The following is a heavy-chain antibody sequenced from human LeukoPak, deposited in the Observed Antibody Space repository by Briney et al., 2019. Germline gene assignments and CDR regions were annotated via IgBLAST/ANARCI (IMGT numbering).Heavy chain of an antibody. V-gene: IGHV3-9*01. J-gene: IGHJ4*02. CDR1: GFTFDDYA. Sequence: GGSLRLSCAASGFTFDDYAMQWVRQAPGKGLEWVSGISWNSGDIDYADSVKGRFTISRDNAKNSLYLQMNSLRAEDTAFYYCARAAGHTYYFDYWGQGTLVTVSS. CDR2: ISWNSGDI. CDR3: ARAAGHTYYFDY.